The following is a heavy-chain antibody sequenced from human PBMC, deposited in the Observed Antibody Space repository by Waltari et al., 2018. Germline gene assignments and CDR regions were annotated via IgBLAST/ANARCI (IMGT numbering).Heavy chain of an antibody. D-gene: IGHD6-19*01. CDR2: IYYSGST. CDR1: GGSISSSSYY. V-gene: IGHV4-39*07. Sequence: QLQLQESGPGLVKPSETLSLTCTVSGGSISSSSYYWGWIRQPPGKGLEWIGSIYYSGSTYYNPSLKSRVTISVDTSKNQFSLKLSSVTAADTAVYYCARDGAGYSSGWGTVGGFDYWGQGTLVTVSS. CDR3: ARDGAGYSSGWGTVGGFDY. J-gene: IGHJ4*02.